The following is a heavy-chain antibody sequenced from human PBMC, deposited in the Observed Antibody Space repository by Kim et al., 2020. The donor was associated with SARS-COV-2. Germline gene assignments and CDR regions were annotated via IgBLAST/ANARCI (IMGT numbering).Heavy chain of an antibody. D-gene: IGHD3-10*01. CDR2: INHSGST. Sequence: SETLSLTCAVYGGSFSGYYWSWIRQPPGKGLEWIGEINHSGSTNYNPSLKSRVTISVDTSKNQFSLKLSSVTAADTAVYYCARDYYGSDRYPMDVWGQGTTVTVSS. J-gene: IGHJ6*02. CDR3: ARDYYGSDRYPMDV. V-gene: IGHV4-34*01. CDR1: GGSFSGYY.